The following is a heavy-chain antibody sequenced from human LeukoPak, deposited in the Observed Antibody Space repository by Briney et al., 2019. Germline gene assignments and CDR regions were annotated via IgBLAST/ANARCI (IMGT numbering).Heavy chain of an antibody. CDR2: IYYSGST. D-gene: IGHD4-11*01. Sequence: SGTQSLTCAVSGGSISSSNWWSWIRQPPGKGLEWIGYIYYSGSTNYNPSLKSRVTISVDTSKNQFSLKLSSVTAADTAVYYCARMTTPPGWFDPWGQGTLVTVSS. CDR1: GGSISSSNW. J-gene: IGHJ5*02. CDR3: ARMTTPPGWFDP. V-gene: IGHV4-61*01.